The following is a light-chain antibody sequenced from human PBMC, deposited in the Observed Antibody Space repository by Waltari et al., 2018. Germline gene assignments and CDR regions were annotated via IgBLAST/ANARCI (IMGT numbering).Light chain of an antibody. CDR2: AAS. V-gene: IGKV3-15*01. CDR3: QQYHYWPPWT. J-gene: IGKJ1*01. CDR1: QSISGN. Sequence: EVLMTQSPATLSVSPGERATLSCRASQSISGNLAWYQQKPGQAPRLVIYAASTRATGIPARFSGSVSGTDFTLTITGLQSEDFAVYYCQQYHYWPPWTFGQGTTVEI.